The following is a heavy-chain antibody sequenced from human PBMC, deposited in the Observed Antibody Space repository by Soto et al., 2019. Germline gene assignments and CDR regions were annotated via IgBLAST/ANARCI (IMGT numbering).Heavy chain of an antibody. CDR1: GFTFSSYA. V-gene: IGHV3-30-3*01. J-gene: IGHJ6*02. D-gene: IGHD2-21*02. CDR3: ARVYCGGGCPEYYYYYYGMDV. Sequence: QVQLVESGGGVVQPGRSLRLSCAASGFTFSSYAMHWVRQAPGKGLEWVAVISYDGSNKYYADSVKGRFTISRDNSKNTLYLQMNSLRAEDAAVYYCARVYCGGGCPEYYYYYYGMDVWGQGTTVTVSS. CDR2: ISYDGSNK.